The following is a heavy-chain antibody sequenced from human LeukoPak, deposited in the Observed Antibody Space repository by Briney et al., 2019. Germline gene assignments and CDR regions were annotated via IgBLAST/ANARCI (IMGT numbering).Heavy chain of an antibody. D-gene: IGHD3-3*01. CDR3: ARGRYYDFWSGYILDY. J-gene: IGHJ4*02. CDR1: GGSFSGYY. V-gene: IGHV4-34*01. CDR2: INHSGST. Sequence: SETLSLTCAVYGGSFSGYYWSWIRQPPGKGLEWIGEINHSGSTNYNLSLKSRVTISVDTSKNQFSLKLSSVTAADTAVYYCARGRYYDFWSGYILDYWGQGTLVTVSS.